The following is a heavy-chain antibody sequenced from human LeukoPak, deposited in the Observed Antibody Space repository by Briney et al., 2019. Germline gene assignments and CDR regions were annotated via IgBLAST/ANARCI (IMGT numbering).Heavy chain of an antibody. J-gene: IGHJ6*03. V-gene: IGHV3-23*01. CDR3: ANSRWNYGYYYYYMDV. CDR2: ISGSGGSI. Sequence: AGGSLRLSCAASGFTFSSYAMSWVRQAPGKGLEWVSAISGSGGSIYYADSVKGRFTISRDNSKNTLYLQMNSLRAEDTAVYYCANSRWNYGYYYYYMDVWGKGTTVTVSS. D-gene: IGHD1-7*01. CDR1: GFTFSSYA.